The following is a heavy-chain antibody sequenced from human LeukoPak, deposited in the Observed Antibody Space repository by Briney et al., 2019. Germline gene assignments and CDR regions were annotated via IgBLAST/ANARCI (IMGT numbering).Heavy chain of an antibody. CDR2: INSDGGSS. V-gene: IGHV3-74*01. J-gene: IGHJ5*02. D-gene: IGHD1-26*01. CDR1: GFTFRSYW. CDR3: ARVWVGAGCFDP. Sequence: GGSLRLSCAASGFTFRSYWLHWVRQAPGKGLVWVGRINSDGGSSDYADSVKGPFTISRDNAQNPLYLQMNSLGAEDTAVYYWARVWVGAGCFDPWGQGTLVTVSS.